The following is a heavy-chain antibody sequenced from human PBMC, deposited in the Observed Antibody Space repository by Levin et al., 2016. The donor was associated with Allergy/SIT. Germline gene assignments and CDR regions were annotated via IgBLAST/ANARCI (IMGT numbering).Heavy chain of an antibody. V-gene: IGHV4-59*01. CDR1: GGSISSYY. CDR3: ARDGYSGSYYSWFDP. J-gene: IGHJ5*02. D-gene: IGHD1-26*01. Sequence: SETLSLTCTVSGGSISSYYWSWIRQPPGKGLEWIGYIYYSGSTNYNPSLKSRVTISVDTSKNQFSLKLSSVTAADTAVYYCARDGYSGSYYSWFDPGAREPWSPSPQ. CDR2: IYYSGST.